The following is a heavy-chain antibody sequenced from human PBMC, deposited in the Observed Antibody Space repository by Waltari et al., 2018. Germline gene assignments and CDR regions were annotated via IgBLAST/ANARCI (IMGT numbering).Heavy chain of an antibody. CDR2: IRSKANSYAT. V-gene: IGHV3-73*02. CDR1: GFTFRGSA. CDR3: TRTPEVLAFDI. D-gene: IGHD3-10*01. Sequence: EVQLVESGGGLVQPGGSLKLSCAASGFTFRGSAMHWVRQASGKGLEWVGRIRSKANSYATAYAASVKGRFTISRDDSKNTAYLQMNSLKTEDTAVYYCTRTPEVLAFDIWGQGTMVTVSS. J-gene: IGHJ3*02.